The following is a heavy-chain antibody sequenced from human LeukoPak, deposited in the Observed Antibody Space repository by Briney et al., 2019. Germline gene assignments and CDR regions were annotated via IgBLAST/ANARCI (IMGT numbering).Heavy chain of an antibody. D-gene: IGHD3-22*01. J-gene: IGHJ4*02. Sequence: GASVKVSCKASGDTFTGYYMHWVRQAPGQGLEWMGWINPNSGGTNYAQKFQGGVTMTRDTSISTAYMELSRLGSDDTAVYYCARDQVAVTYCSDYWGQGTLVTVSS. V-gene: IGHV1-2*02. CDR1: GDTFTGYY. CDR3: ARDQVAVTYCSDY. CDR2: INPNSGGT.